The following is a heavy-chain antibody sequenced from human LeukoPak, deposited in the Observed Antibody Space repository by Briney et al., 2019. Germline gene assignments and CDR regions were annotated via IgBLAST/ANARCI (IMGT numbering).Heavy chain of an antibody. D-gene: IGHD1-7*01. CDR2: ISGSGDNT. J-gene: IGHJ4*02. Sequence: LTGGSLRLSCAASGFTFRSYAMSWVRQAPGKGLEWVSAISGSGDNTYYADSVKGRLTISRDNSKNTLYLQMNSLRAEDTAVYYCAKDRISNWNYGDFDSWGQGTLVTVSS. V-gene: IGHV3-23*01. CDR3: AKDRISNWNYGDFDS. CDR1: GFTFRSYA.